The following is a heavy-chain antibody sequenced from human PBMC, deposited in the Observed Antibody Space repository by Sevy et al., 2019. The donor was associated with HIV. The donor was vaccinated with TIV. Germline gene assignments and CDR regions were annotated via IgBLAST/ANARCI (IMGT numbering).Heavy chain of an antibody. D-gene: IGHD3-22*01. CDR1: GYTLSRLS. J-gene: IGHJ4*02. CDR3: ATAKDYYENSGDPFDY. Sequence: ASVKVSCKVSGYTLSRLSMHWVRQGPGKGLEWMGRFDPEDDETIYAQKFQGRVTMTEDTSTDTAYMELSSLRFEDTAVSYCATAKDYYENSGDPFDYWGQGTLVTVSS. CDR2: FDPEDDET. V-gene: IGHV1-24*01.